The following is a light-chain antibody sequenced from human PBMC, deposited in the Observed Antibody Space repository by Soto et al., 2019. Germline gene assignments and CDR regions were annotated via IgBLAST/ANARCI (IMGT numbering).Light chain of an antibody. CDR3: SSYADSSTYV. V-gene: IGLV2-14*03. CDR1: SSDVGGYNY. CDR2: DVS. Sequence: QSVLNQPASVSGSPGQSITISCTGTSSDVGGYNYVSWYQHHPGKAPKLMIFDVSNRPSGVSNRFSGSKSGNTASLTISGLQPEDEADYYCSSYADSSTYVFGTGTKVTVL. J-gene: IGLJ1*01.